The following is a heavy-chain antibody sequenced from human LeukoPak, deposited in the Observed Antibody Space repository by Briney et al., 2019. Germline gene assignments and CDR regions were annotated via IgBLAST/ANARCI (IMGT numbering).Heavy chain of an antibody. D-gene: IGHD1-26*01. J-gene: IGHJ3*02. Sequence: SVKVSCKASGGTFSSYAISWVRQAPGQGLEWMGGIIPIFGTANYAQKFQGRVTMTRDMSTSTVYMELSSLRSEDTAVYYCARDGSYFSGIAGSAAFDIWGQGTMVTVSS. CDR2: IIPIFGTA. CDR1: GGTFSSYA. V-gene: IGHV1-69*05. CDR3: ARDGSYFSGIAGSAAFDI.